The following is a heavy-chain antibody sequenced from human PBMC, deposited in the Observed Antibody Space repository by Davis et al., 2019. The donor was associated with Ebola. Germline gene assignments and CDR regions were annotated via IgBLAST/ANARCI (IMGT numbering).Heavy chain of an antibody. CDR2: INAGNGNT. D-gene: IGHD4-17*01. Sequence: AASVKVSCKASGYTFTSYAMHWVRQAPGQRLEWMGWINAGNGNTKYSQKFQGRVTITRDTSASTAYMELSSLRSEDTAVYYCARDDYGDYGYFDYWGQGTLVTVSS. J-gene: IGHJ4*02. CDR3: ARDDYGDYGYFDY. V-gene: IGHV1-3*01. CDR1: GYTFTSYA.